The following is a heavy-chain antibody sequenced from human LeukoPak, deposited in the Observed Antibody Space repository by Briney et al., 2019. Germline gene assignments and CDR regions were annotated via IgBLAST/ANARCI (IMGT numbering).Heavy chain of an antibody. CDR3: ARAVGVGRGTYFDL. Sequence: PSESLSLTCTVAGGSITSDYWSWIREPPGKGLEWIGYISYSRSTNNNPSLKSRVTMSVDTSKTQSSLKLSSVTAADTAVYSCARAVGVGRGTYFDLWGGGTLVTFST. CDR1: GGSITSDY. J-gene: IGHJ2*01. V-gene: IGHV4-59*08. D-gene: IGHD1-1*01. CDR2: ISYSRST.